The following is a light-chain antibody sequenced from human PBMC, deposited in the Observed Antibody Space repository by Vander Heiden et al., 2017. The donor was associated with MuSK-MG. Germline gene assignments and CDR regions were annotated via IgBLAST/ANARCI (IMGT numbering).Light chain of an antibody. CDR3: TSRAGSNILVL. V-gene: IGLV2-8*01. J-gene: IGLJ2*01. CDR2: EVT. CDR1: SSDVGYYNY. Sequence: HSGLTQPPSASGSPGQSVTISCTGASSDVGYYNYVSWYQQHPGKAPKLMIYEVTKRPSGVPDRFSGSKSGNTASLTVSGLQAEDEADYYCTSRAGSNILVLFGGGTKLTVL.